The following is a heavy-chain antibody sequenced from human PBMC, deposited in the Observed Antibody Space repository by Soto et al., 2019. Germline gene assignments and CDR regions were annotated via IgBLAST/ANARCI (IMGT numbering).Heavy chain of an antibody. J-gene: IGHJ1*01. CDR1: GWSFSGYY. D-gene: IGHD6-6*01. Sequence: PSETLSLTCAVFGWSFSGYYWSWIRQPPGKGLEWIGEITHSGSTYYNPSLESRVIISVDTSKNQFSLKLTSVTAADTAVYYCARGDVAARHQLWGQGTLVTVSS. CDR2: ITHSGST. V-gene: IGHV4-34*01. CDR3: ARGDVAARHQL.